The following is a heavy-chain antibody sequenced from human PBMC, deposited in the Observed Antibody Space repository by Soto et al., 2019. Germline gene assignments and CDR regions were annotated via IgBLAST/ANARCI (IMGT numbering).Heavy chain of an antibody. CDR3: ARADFWSGYYTGLTAFDI. CDR2: IYYSGST. CDR1: GGSISSYY. Sequence: SETLSLTCTVSGGSISSYYWSWIRQPPGKGLEWIGYIYYSGSTNYNPSLKSRVTISVDTSKNQFSLKLSSVTAADTAVYYCARADFWSGYYTGLTAFDIWGQGTMVTVSS. J-gene: IGHJ3*02. V-gene: IGHV4-59*01. D-gene: IGHD3-3*01.